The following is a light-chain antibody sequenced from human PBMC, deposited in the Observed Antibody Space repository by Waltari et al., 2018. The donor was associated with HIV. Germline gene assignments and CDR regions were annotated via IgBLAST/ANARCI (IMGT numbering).Light chain of an antibody. CDR2: GAS. J-gene: IGKJ2*01. CDR3: QQFGSSPQGSRVT. V-gene: IGKV3-20*01. CDR1: QSVSSSY. Sequence: EIVLTQSPGTLSLSPGERATLSCRASQSVSSSYLAWYQQKPGQAPRLLIYGASSRATGIPDRFSGSGSGTDFTLTISRLEPEDFAVYYCQQFGSSPQGSRVTFGQWTKLEIK.